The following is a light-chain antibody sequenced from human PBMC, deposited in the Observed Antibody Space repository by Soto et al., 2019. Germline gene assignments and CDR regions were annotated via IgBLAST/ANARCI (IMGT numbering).Light chain of an antibody. J-gene: IGKJ1*01. CDR1: QSISSY. V-gene: IGKV1-39*01. Sequence: DIQMTQSPSSLSASVVDRVTITCPASQSISSYLNWYQQKPGKAPKLLIYAASSLQSGVPSRFSGSGSGTDFNLTISSLQPEDFATYYCQHYNSYSEAFGQGTKVDIK. CDR3: QHYNSYSEA. CDR2: AAS.